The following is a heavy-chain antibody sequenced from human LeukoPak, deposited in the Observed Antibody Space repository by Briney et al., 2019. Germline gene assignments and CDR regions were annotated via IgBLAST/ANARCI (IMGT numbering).Heavy chain of an antibody. CDR2: IYPGDSDT. D-gene: IGHD2-2*01. CDR1: GYSFTSYW. Sequence: PGESLKISCKGSGYSFTSYWIGWVRQMPGKGLEWMGIIYPGDSDTRYSPSLQGQVTISADKSISTAYLQWSSLKASDTAMYYCARQVEYCSSTSCLNWFDPWGQGTLVTVSS. J-gene: IGHJ5*02. V-gene: IGHV5-51*01. CDR3: ARQVEYCSSTSCLNWFDP.